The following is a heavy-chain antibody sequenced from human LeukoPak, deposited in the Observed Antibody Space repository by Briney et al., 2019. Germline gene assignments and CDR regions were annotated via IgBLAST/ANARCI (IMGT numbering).Heavy chain of an antibody. Sequence: PSETLSLTCTVSGYSISSGYYWGWIRQPPGKGLEWIGNIYYSGSTYYNPSLKSRVIISVETSKNQFSLKLNSVTAADTAVYYCARGYYYMDVWGKGTTVTVSS. CDR1: GYSISSGYY. V-gene: IGHV4-38-2*02. CDR3: ARGYYYMDV. CDR2: IYYSGST. J-gene: IGHJ6*03.